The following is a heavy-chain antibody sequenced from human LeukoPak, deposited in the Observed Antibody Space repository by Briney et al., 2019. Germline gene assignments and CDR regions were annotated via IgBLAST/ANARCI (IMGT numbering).Heavy chain of an antibody. CDR2: ISYDGSNK. V-gene: IGHV3-30-3*01. J-gene: IGHJ4*02. D-gene: IGHD3-16*01. Sequence: PGRSLRLSCAASGFTFSSYAVHWVRQAPGKGLEWVAVISYDGSNKYYADSVKGRFTISRDNSKNTLYLQMNSLRAEDTAVYYCARTTGGSWGQGTLVTVSS. CDR3: ARTTGGS. CDR1: GFTFSSYA.